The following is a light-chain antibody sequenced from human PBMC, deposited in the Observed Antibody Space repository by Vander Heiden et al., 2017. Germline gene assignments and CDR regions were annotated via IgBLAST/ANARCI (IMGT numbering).Light chain of an antibody. Sequence: SYELTQPPSVSVALGQPARITCGGNNIGSKNVHWYQQRPGQAPVLVIYRDSNRPSGIPERFSGSNSGNTATLTISRAQAGDEADYYCQVWDSSTAVFGGGTKLTVL. CDR3: QVWDSSTAV. V-gene: IGLV3-9*01. J-gene: IGLJ3*02. CDR1: NIGSKN. CDR2: RDS.